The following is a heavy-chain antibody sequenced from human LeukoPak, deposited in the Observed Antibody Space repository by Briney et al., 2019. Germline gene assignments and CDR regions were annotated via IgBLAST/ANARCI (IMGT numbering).Heavy chain of an antibody. CDR3: ARQGQLAIDY. V-gene: IGHV4-59*08. CDR2: IYNTGRT. D-gene: IGHD6-13*01. CDR1: GGSITNYY. Sequence: SETLSLTCSVSGGSITNYYWSWIRQSPGKGLEWIGFIYNTGRTNYNPSVQGRVTMSIDTSKNQFSLKLSSVTAADTAVYYCARQGQLAIDYWGQGTLVTVSS. J-gene: IGHJ4*02.